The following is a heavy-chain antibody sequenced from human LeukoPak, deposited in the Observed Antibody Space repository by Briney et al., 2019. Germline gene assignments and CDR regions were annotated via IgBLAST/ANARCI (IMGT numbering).Heavy chain of an antibody. J-gene: IGHJ4*02. CDR1: GFTFSTSA. CDR3: AKGRDDSSSWYIPFFDY. V-gene: IGHV3-23*01. CDR2: IGGSGDTT. Sequence: GGSLRLSCAASGFTFSTSAMNWVRQAPGKGLEWVSVIGGSGDTTYYADSVRGRFTISRDNFKNTLYLQMNSLRAEDTAVYYCAKGRDDSSSWYIPFFDYWGQGTLVTVSS. D-gene: IGHD6-13*01.